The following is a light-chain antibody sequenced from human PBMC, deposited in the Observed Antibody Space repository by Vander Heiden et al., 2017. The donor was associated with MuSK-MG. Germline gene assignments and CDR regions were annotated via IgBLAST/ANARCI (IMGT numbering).Light chain of an antibody. CDR1: QTVDSNF. CDR3: QQYGLSPLT. J-gene: IGKJ4*01. Sequence: DIVLAQSPDTLSLSPGERATLSCEASQTVDSNFFAWYQQKPGLAPRLLIYDASRRATGVPDRFSGGGSGKDFTLTISRLEPEDCAVYFCQQYGLSPLTFGGGTKLQIK. CDR2: DAS. V-gene: IGKV3D-20*01.